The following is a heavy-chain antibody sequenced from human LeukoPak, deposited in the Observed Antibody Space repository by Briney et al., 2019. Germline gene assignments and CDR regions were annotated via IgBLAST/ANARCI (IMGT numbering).Heavy chain of an antibody. CDR3: ARADYYDSGSFYPLNF. CDR1: GFTFSSYE. J-gene: IGHJ4*02. Sequence: GGSLRLSCAASGFTFSSYEMNWVRQAPGKGLEWVSSISSSGNIIYYADSVRGRFTISRDNAKNSLYLQMNSLRAEDTAVFYCARADYYDSGSFYPLNFWGQGTLVTVSS. CDR2: ISSSGNII. D-gene: IGHD3-10*01. V-gene: IGHV3-48*03.